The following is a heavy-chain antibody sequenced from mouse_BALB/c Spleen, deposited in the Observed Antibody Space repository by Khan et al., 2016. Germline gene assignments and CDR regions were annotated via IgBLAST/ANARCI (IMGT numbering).Heavy chain of an antibody. CDR1: GFDFSRYW. CDR3: TRLYYYGTSDY. D-gene: IGHD1-1*01. J-gene: IGHJ2*01. V-gene: IGHV4-1*02. CDR2: INPDSSTI. Sequence: EVKLLESGGGLVQPGGSLKLSCAASGFDFSRYWTSWVRQAPGKGLEWIGEINPDSSTINYTPSLKDKFIISRDNAKNTLYLQMSKVRSEDTALYYCTRLYYYGTSDYWGQGTTLTVSS.